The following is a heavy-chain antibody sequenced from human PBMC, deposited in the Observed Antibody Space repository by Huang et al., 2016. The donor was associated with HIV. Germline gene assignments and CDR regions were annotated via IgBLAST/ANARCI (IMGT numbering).Heavy chain of an antibody. Sequence: QVHLEESGGGVVQPGRPLRLSCTASGFMFSTFGIDWVRQGPGKRLEGVAGISNDGSRNYYGDAVKGRFTISRDNSKNIVYLQMNSLRPEDTAVYYCAKPSGDYEFFDFWGQGTVVTVSS. CDR1: GFMFSTFG. J-gene: IGHJ4*02. V-gene: IGHV3-30*18. CDR3: AKPSGDYEFFDF. CDR2: ISNDGSRN. D-gene: IGHD4-17*01.